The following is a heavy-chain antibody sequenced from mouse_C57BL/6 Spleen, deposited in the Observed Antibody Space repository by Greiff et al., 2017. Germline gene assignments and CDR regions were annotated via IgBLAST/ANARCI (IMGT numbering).Heavy chain of an antibody. CDR2: ISSGGAYI. V-gene: IGHV5-9-1*02. J-gene: IGHJ2*01. CDR1: GFTFSSYA. D-gene: IGHD1-1*01. Sequence: DVQLVESGEGLVKPGGSLKLSCAASGFTFSSYAMSWVRQTPEKWLEWVAYISSGGAYIYSDDTVKGRFTISRDKASNTLYLQMSRRKSEDTAMYYCTREGYYCPYFDYWGQGTTLTVSS. CDR3: TREGYYCPYFDY.